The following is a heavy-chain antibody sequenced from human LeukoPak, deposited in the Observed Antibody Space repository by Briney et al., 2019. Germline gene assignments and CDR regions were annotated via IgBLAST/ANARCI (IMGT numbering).Heavy chain of an antibody. D-gene: IGHD3-3*01. V-gene: IGHV4-30-2*01. Sequence: PSETLSLTCVVSGGSISSGGYSWSWIRQPPGKGLEWIGYIYHSGSTYYNPSLKSRVTISVDRFKNQFSLKLSSVTAADTAVYYCARVNYDFWSGDPTLSWFDPWGQGTLVTVSS. CDR3: ARVNYDFWSGDPTLSWFDP. J-gene: IGHJ5*02. CDR1: GGSISSGGYS. CDR2: IYHSGST.